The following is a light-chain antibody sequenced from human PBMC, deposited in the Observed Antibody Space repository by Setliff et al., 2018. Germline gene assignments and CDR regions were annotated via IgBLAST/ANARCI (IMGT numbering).Light chain of an antibody. CDR2: RNN. V-gene: IGLV1-44*01. CDR1: SSNIGSNT. Sequence: QSVLTQPPSASGTPGQRVTISCSGSSSNIGSNTVNWYQQVPGTAPKLLIYRNNQRPSGVPDRFSGSKSGTSASLAISGLQSEDEADYYCAAWDDSLNGHVVVGGGTK. CDR3: AAWDDSLNGHVV. J-gene: IGLJ2*01.